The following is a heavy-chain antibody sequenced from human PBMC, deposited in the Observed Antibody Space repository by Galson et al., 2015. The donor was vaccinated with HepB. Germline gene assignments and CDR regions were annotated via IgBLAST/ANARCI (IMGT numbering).Heavy chain of an antibody. Sequence: SVKVSCKASGYTFTGYYMHWVRQTPGQGLEWMGRINPNSGGTNYAQKFQGRVTMTRDTSISTAYMELSRLRSDDTAVYYCARDLPTDYDILTGEFHYYFDYWGQGTLVTVSS. V-gene: IGHV1-2*06. CDR1: GYTFTGYY. D-gene: IGHD3-9*01. J-gene: IGHJ4*02. CDR3: ARDLPTDYDILTGEFHYYFDY. CDR2: INPNSGGT.